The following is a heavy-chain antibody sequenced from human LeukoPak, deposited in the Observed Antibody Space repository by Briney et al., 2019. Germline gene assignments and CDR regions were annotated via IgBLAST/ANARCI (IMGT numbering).Heavy chain of an antibody. V-gene: IGHV4-34*01. J-gene: IGHJ4*02. Sequence: PSETLSLTCATYGGPFNGFYWSWIRQPPGKGLEWIGEINHSGTTNYNPSLESRVTISADTSKNQFSLKLSSVTAADTAVYYCTRGGSYPTSNEYWGRGTLVTVSS. CDR1: GGPFNGFY. CDR3: TRGGSYPTSNEY. D-gene: IGHD3-10*01. CDR2: INHSGTT.